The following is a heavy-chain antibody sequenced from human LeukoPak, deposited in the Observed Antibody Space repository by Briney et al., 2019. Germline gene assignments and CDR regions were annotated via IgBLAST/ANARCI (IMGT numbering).Heavy chain of an antibody. CDR1: GGSFSGYY. CDR3: ARGNSSSWPLDY. CDR2: INHSGST. V-gene: IGHV4-34*01. D-gene: IGHD6-13*01. J-gene: IGHJ4*02. Sequence: SETLSLTCAVYGGSFSGYYWSWIRQPPGKGLEWIGEINHSGSTNYNPSLKSRVTISVDTSKNQFSLELSSVTAADTAVYYCARGNSSSWPLDYWGQGTLVTVSS.